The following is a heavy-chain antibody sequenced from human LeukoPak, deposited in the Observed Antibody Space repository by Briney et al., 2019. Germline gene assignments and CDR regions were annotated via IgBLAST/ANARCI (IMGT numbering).Heavy chain of an antibody. CDR1: GGTFSSYA. CDR2: IIPIFGTA. CDR3: ARGDSSGYYYLDY. V-gene: IGHV1-69*13. J-gene: IGHJ4*02. Sequence: ASLKVSCKASGGTFSSYAISWVRQAPGQGLEWMGGIIPIFGTANYAQKFQGRVTITADESTSTAYMELSSLRSEDTAVYYCARGDSSGYYYLDYWGQGTLVTDCS. D-gene: IGHD3-22*01.